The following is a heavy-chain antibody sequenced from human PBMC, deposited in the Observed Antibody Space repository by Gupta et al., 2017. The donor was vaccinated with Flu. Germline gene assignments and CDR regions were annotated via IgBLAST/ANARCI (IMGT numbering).Heavy chain of an antibody. J-gene: IGHJ4*02. CDR1: GFTFSSYG. V-gene: IGHV3-30*18. Sequence: QVQLVESGGGVVQPGRSLRLSCAASGFTFSSYGMHWVRQAPGKGLEWVAVISYDGSNKYYADSVKGRFTISRDNSKNTLYLQMNSLRAEDTAVYYCAKWYRPPTVVAPAAMDYFDYWGQGTLVTVSS. CDR3: AKWYRPPTVVAPAAMDYFDY. D-gene: IGHD2-2*01. CDR2: ISYDGSNK.